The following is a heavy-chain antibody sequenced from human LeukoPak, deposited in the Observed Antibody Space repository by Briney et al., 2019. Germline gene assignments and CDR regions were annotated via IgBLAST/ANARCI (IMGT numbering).Heavy chain of an antibody. CDR3: AKLVTGTNNYFDY. J-gene: IGHJ4*02. V-gene: IGHV3-30*18. CDR1: GFTFSSYA. D-gene: IGHD2-8*01. Sequence: GRSLRLSCAASGFTFSSYAMHWVRQAPGKGLEWVAVISYDGSNKSYADSVKGRFTISRDNSKNTLYLQMNTLRAEDTAVYYCAKLVTGTNNYFDYWGQGTLVTVSS. CDR2: ISYDGSNK.